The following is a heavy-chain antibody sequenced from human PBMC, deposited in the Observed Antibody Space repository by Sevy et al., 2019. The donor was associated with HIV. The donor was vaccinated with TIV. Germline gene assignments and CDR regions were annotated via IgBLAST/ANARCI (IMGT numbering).Heavy chain of an antibody. CDR1: GFTFSTYS. CDR2: ISRTSTTT. V-gene: IGHV3-48*02. CDR3: AREAYYYDSREENWFDP. D-gene: IGHD3-22*01. Sequence: GGSLRLSCKASGFTFSTYSMHWVRQAPGKGLEWVSSISRTSTTTYYADSAKGRFTISRDNAKNSLYLQMISLRDEDTAVNYCAREAYYYDSREENWFDPWGQGTLVTVSS. J-gene: IGHJ5*02.